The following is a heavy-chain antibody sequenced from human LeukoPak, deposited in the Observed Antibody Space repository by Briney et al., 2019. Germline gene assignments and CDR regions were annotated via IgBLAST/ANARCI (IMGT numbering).Heavy chain of an antibody. CDR1: GFTFSSYA. J-gene: IGHJ4*02. CDR2: IQQDGSEK. Sequence: GGSLRLSCAASGFTFSSYAMSWVRQAPGKGLEWVANIQQDGSEKYYVDSVKGRFTISRDNAKNSLYLQMNSLRAEDTAVYYCARDPNPDSSGYYSWGQGTLVTVSS. D-gene: IGHD3-22*01. V-gene: IGHV3-7*01. CDR3: ARDPNPDSSGYYS.